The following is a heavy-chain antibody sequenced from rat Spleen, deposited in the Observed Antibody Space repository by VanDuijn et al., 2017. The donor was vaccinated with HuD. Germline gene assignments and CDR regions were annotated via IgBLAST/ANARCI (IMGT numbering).Heavy chain of an antibody. CDR2: ISSGGIT. Sequence: QVQLKESGPGLVQPSQTLSLTCTVSGLSLTSNSVSWIRQPPGKGLEWIAAISSGGITHYNSTLKSRLSINRDTSKSQVFLKMNSLQPEDTGTYYGARHDGSQTYWYFDFWGPGTMVTVSS. CDR1: GLSLTSNS. D-gene: IGHD1-4*01. CDR3: ARHDGSQTYWYFDF. J-gene: IGHJ1*01. V-gene: IGHV2-47*01.